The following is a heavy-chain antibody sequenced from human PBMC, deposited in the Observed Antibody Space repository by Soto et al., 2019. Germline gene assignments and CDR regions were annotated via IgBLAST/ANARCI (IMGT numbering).Heavy chain of an antibody. CDR3: AREGYNYGYRYFDY. CDR1: GFTFSSYA. D-gene: IGHD5-18*01. CDR2: ISYDGSNK. V-gene: IGHV3-30*14. Sequence: GGSLRLSCAASGFTFSSYAMHWVRQAPGKGLEWVAVISYDGSNKYYADSVKGRFTISRDNSKNTLYLQMNSLRAEDTAVYYCAREGYNYGYRYFDYWGQGTLVTVSS. J-gene: IGHJ4*02.